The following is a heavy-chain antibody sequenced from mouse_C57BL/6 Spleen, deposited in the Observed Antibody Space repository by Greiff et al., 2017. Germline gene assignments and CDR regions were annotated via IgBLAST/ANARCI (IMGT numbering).Heavy chain of an antibody. Sequence: VQLQQSGAELVKPGASVKISCKASGYAFSSYWMNWVKQRPGKGLAWIGQIYPGDGDTNYNGKFKGKATLTADKSSSTAYMQLSSLTSEDSAVYFCAVIYYDYDGFAYWGQGTLVTVSA. J-gene: IGHJ3*01. CDR3: AVIYYDYDGFAY. CDR2: IYPGDGDT. V-gene: IGHV1-80*01. CDR1: GYAFSSYW. D-gene: IGHD2-4*01.